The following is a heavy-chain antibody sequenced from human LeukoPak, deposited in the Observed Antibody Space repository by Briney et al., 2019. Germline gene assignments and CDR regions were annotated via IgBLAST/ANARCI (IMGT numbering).Heavy chain of an antibody. Sequence: GASVKVSCKASGYTFTGSYMHWVRQAPGQGLEWVGRINPNSGGTSFAQKFQGSVTMTRDTSISTAYMKLSRLGSDDTAVYYCARGLENFDCWGQGTLVTVSS. J-gene: IGHJ4*02. V-gene: IGHV1-2*06. CDR2: INPNSGGT. D-gene: IGHD4-11*01. CDR3: ARGLENFDC. CDR1: GYTFTGSY.